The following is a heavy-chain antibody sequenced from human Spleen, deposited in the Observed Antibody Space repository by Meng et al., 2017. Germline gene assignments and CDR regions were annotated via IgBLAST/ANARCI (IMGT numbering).Heavy chain of an antibody. D-gene: IGHD3-16*01. CDR3: AKVSEGIWGGFDL. V-gene: IGHV3-23*04. J-gene: IGHJ2*01. Sequence: EVEVVESGGGLVRPGGSLGLSCAASGFTFSDYVMSWVRQAPGKGLEWVSVISGSGDSTYYADSVKGRFTISRDNSKDTLYLQVNSLRAEDTAVYYCAKVSEGIWGGFDLWGRGTLVTVSS. CDR2: ISGSGDST. CDR1: GFTFSDYV.